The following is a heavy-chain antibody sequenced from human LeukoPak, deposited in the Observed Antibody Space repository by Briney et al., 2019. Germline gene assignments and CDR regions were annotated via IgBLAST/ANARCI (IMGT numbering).Heavy chain of an antibody. J-gene: IGHJ4*02. CDR2: IYYSGST. CDR3: ARGWGAAAGTDY. V-gene: IGHV4-30-4*01. D-gene: IGHD6-13*01. CDR1: GGSISSGDYY. Sequence: TSETLSLTCTVSGGSISSGDYYWSWIRQPPGKGLEWVGYIYYSGSTYYNPSLKSRVTISVDTSKNQFSLKLSSVTAADTAVYYCARGWGAAAGTDYWGQGTLVTVSS.